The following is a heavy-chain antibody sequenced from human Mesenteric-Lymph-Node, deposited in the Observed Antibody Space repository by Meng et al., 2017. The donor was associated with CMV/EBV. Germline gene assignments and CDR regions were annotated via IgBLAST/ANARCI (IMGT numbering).Heavy chain of an antibody. CDR2: ISVYNGGT. J-gene: IGHJ4*02. Sequence: SGYTFSTYGGSWVRLATGQGLEWMEWISVYNGGTDYPQKFQGRVTMTTDTSTNTAYMELRNLRPDDTALYYCARDNRGLGTIFEIDYWGQGTLVTVSS. CDR3: ARDNRGLGTIFEIDY. D-gene: IGHD3-3*02. CDR1: GYTFSTYG. V-gene: IGHV1-18*04.